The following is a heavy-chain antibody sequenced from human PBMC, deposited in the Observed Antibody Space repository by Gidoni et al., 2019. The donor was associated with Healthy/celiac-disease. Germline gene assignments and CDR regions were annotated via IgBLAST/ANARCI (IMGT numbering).Heavy chain of an antibody. V-gene: IGHV3-64*01. CDR1: GFTFSRYA. Sequence: SGFTFSRYAMHCVRQAPGKGLEYVSAISSNGGSTYYANSVKGRFTISRDNSKNTLYLQMGSLRAEDMAVYYCARVGRDFWSGYYDYWGQGTLVTVSS. D-gene: IGHD3-3*01. CDR2: ISSNGGST. J-gene: IGHJ4*02. CDR3: ARVGRDFWSGYYDY.